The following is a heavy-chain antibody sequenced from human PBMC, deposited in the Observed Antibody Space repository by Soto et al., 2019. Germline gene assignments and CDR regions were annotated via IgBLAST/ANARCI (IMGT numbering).Heavy chain of an antibody. CDR2: ISYDGSNK. Sequence: QVQLVESGGGVVQPGRSLRLSCAASGFTFSSYGMHWVRQAPGKGLEWVAVISYDGSNKYYADSVKGRFTISRDNSKNPLYLQMNSLRAEDTAVYYCARSGYCSGGSCYQGAFDIWGQGTMVTVSS. J-gene: IGHJ3*02. D-gene: IGHD2-15*01. V-gene: IGHV3-30*03. CDR3: ARSGYCSGGSCYQGAFDI. CDR1: GFTFSSYG.